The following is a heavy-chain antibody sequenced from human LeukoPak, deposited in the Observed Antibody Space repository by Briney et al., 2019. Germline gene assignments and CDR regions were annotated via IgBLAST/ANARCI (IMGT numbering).Heavy chain of an antibody. D-gene: IGHD7-27*01. V-gene: IGHV1-69*13. CDR3: VRTPPDWGFDY. J-gene: IGHJ4*02. CDR1: GGTFSSYA. Sequence: GAPVKVSCKASGGTFSSYAISWVRQAPGQGLEWMGGIIPIFGTANYAQKFQGRVTITADESTSTAYMELSSLRSEDTAIYYCVRTPPDWGFDYWGQGTLVTVSS. CDR2: IIPIFGTA.